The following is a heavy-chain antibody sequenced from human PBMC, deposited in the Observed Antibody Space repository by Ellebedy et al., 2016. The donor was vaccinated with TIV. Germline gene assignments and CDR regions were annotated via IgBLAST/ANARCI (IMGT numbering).Heavy chain of an antibody. CDR2: TSGSGLST. CDR1: GFTFSSYA. Sequence: PGGSLRLSCAASGFTFSSYAMSWVRQAPGKGLEWVSGTSGSGLSTNYADSVKGRFTISRDNSQSTLYLQMNSLRAEDTAVYYCAKAHRQYCSRTGCYSGDSLYYYGVDVWGQGTTVTVSS. CDR3: AKAHRQYCSRTGCYSGDSLYYYGVDV. V-gene: IGHV3-23*01. D-gene: IGHD2-2*01. J-gene: IGHJ6*02.